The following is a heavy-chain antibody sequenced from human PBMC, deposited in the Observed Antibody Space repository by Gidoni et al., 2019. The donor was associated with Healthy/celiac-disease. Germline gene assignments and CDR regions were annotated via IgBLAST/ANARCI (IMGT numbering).Heavy chain of an antibody. CDR2: ISGSGGST. J-gene: IGHJ4*02. V-gene: IGHV3-23*01. CDR1: GFTFSSYA. D-gene: IGHD1-26*01. CDR3: AKVMGGGGYYFDY. Sequence: EVQLLEAGGGLVQPGGSLRLSCAASGFTFSSYAMGWVRQAPGKGLEWVSAISGSGGSTYYADSVKGRFTISRDNSKNTLYLQMNSLRAEDTAVYYCAKVMGGGGYYFDYWGQGTLVTVSS.